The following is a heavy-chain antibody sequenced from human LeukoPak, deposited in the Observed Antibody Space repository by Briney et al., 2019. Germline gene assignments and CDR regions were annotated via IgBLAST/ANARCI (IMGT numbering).Heavy chain of an antibody. CDR3: AREGTVVVVPAAIKYYYYGMDV. D-gene: IGHD2-2*01. J-gene: IGHJ6*02. CDR1: GYTFTSYG. CDR2: ISAYNGNT. Sequence: ASVKVSCQASGYTFTSYGISWVRRAPGQGLEWMRWISAYNGNTNYAQKLQGRVTMTTDTSTSTAYMELRSLRSDDTAVYYCAREGTVVVVPAAIKYYYYGMDVWGQGTTVTVFS. V-gene: IGHV1-18*01.